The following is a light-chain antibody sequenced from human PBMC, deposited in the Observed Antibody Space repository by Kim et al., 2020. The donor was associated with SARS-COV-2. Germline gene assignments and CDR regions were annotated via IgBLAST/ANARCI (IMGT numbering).Light chain of an antibody. Sequence: QAVVTQEPSLTVSPGGTVTLTCTSNTGSVTTTFYPSWFQQRPGQAPRPLIYNTDKKHSWTPARFSGSLLGGRAALTLSGVQPDDEAEYYCLVYFRGIWVFGGGTQLTVL. CDR3: LVYFRGIWV. CDR2: NTD. V-gene: IGLV7-43*01. J-gene: IGLJ3*02. CDR1: TGSVTTTFY.